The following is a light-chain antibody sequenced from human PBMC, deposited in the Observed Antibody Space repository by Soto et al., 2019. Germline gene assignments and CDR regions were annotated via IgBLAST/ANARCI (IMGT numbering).Light chain of an antibody. CDR2: DAS. CDR1: QTISNW. CDR3: QQYENYWT. Sequence: DIQMTHSHSTLAASVGDGVTITRRASQTISNWLAWYQQKPGKAPKLLIYDASNLETGVPSRFSGGGSGTHFTFTISNLQPDDCATYYCQQYENYWTFGQGTKVDIK. V-gene: IGKV1-5*01. J-gene: IGKJ1*01.